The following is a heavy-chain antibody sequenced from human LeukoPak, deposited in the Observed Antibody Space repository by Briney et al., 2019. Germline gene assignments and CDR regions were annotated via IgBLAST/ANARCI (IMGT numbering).Heavy chain of an antibody. CDR2: INHSGST. CDR3: ARILYSSNIDY. J-gene: IGHJ4*02. CDR1: GGPFSGYY. D-gene: IGHD6-19*01. Sequence: KPSETLSLTCVVYGGPFSGYYWSWIRQPPGKGLEWIGEINHSGSTNYNPSLKSRVTISVDTSKNQFSLKLSSVTAADTAVYFCARILYSSNIDYWGQGTLVTVSS. V-gene: IGHV4-34*01.